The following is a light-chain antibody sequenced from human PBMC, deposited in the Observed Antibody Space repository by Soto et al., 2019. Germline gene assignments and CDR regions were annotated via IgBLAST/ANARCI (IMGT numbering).Light chain of an antibody. CDR2: DAS. Sequence: EIELTQSPGTLSLSPGERATLSCRASQSVSSSYLAWYQQKPGQAPRLLIYDASSRATGIPGRFSGSGSGTDFTLTISRLQPEDFAVYYCQQYASSPLTFGGGTKVELK. CDR3: QQYASSPLT. J-gene: IGKJ4*01. CDR1: QSVSSSY. V-gene: IGKV3-20*01.